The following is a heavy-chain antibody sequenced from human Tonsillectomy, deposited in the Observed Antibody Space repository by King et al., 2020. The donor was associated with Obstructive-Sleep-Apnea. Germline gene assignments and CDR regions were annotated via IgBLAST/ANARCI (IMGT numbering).Heavy chain of an antibody. Sequence: VQLVESGGALVQPGGSLRLSCAASGFTFNNYVMTWVRQAPGKVLEWVSSIEADGDSSYSADSVKGRFTISRDNSKSTLYLQMNRVRAEDTAIYYCATSWSGYYYFDYWGQGSLVTVSS. D-gene: IGHD3-3*01. CDR2: IEADGDSS. CDR3: ATSWSGYYYFDY. V-gene: IGHV3-23*04. CDR1: GFTFNNYV. J-gene: IGHJ4*02.